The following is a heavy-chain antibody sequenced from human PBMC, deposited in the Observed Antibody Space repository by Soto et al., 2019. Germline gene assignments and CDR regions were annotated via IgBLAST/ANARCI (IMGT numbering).Heavy chain of an antibody. CDR3: GKDSYTTYGYFDY. CDR2: ISYDGSSK. V-gene: IGHV3-30*18. CDR1: GFAFSIYG. J-gene: IGHJ4*02. D-gene: IGHD1-26*01. Sequence: GGSLRLSCAASGFAFSIYGMHWVRQAPGKGLEWVAVISYDGSSKYYADSVKGRFTISRDNSKNTLYLQMNSLRAEETAEYFCGKDSYTTYGYFDYWGQGTLVTVSS.